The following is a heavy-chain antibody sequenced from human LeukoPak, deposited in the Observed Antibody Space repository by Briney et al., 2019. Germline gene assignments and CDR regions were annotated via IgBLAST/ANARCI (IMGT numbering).Heavy chain of an antibody. D-gene: IGHD3-9*01. CDR1: GFSFSNYN. Sequence: GGSLRLSCAASGFSFSNYNMNWVRQAPGKGLEWVSSISSNSSFIYYADSVKGRFTISRDNAQNSLYLQINSLRAEDTAVYYCARGADWALGYWGQGTLVTVSS. CDR3: ARGADWALGY. CDR2: ISSNSSFI. V-gene: IGHV3-21*01. J-gene: IGHJ4*02.